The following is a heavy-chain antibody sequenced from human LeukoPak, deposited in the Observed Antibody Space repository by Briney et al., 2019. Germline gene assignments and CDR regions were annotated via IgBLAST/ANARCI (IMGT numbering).Heavy chain of an antibody. J-gene: IGHJ4*02. CDR2: ISSSGSTI. D-gene: IGHD6-19*01. CDR3: ARDKKAVAGTVDY. V-gene: IGHV3-11*01. Sequence: GGSLRLSCAASGFTFSDYYMSWIRQAPGKGLEWVSYISSSGSTIYYADSVKGRFAISRDNAKNSLYLQMNSLRAEDTAVYYCARDKKAVAGTVDYWGQGTLVTVSS. CDR1: GFTFSDYY.